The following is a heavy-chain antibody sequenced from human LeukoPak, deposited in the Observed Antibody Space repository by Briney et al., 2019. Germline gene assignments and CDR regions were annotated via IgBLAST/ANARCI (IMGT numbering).Heavy chain of an antibody. CDR1: GYTFTGYY. CDR3: ARVPSSSYSYYFDY. D-gene: IGHD6-13*01. CDR2: INPNSGGT. Sequence: ASVKVSCKASGYTFTGYYMHWVRQAPGQGLEWMGWINPNSGGTNYAQKFQGRVTMTRDTSISTAYMELSRLRSDDTAVYYCARVPSSSYSYYFDYWGQGTLVTVSP. J-gene: IGHJ4*02. V-gene: IGHV1-2*02.